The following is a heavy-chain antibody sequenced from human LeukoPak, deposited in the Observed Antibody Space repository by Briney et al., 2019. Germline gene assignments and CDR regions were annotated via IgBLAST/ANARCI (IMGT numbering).Heavy chain of an antibody. J-gene: IGHJ4*02. CDR2: SRPKANGYTT. D-gene: IGHD3-22*01. Sequence: GGSLRLSCTASGFPFSDYYIDWVRQAPGKGLEWVGRSRPKANGYTTDYAASVKGRFTISRDDSKNTLYLQMNSLKTEDTAVYYCSTTYYYDSSEGYWGQGTLVTVSS. V-gene: IGHV3-72*01. CDR1: GFPFSDYY. CDR3: STTYYYDSSEGY.